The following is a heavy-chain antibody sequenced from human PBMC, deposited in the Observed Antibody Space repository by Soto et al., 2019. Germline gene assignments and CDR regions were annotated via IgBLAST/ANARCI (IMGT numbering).Heavy chain of an antibody. CDR3: ARRSGYNFYYNYYGMDV. V-gene: IGHV4-39*01. CDR2: IYYGGST. D-gene: IGHD3-22*01. Sequence: PSETLSLTCTVSGGSISSSYYYWGWIRQPPGKGLEWIGSIYYGGSTYYNPSLKSRVTISVDTSKNQFSLKLSSVTAADTAVYYCARRSGYNFYYNYYGMDVWGQGTTVTVSS. J-gene: IGHJ6*02. CDR1: GGSISSSYYY.